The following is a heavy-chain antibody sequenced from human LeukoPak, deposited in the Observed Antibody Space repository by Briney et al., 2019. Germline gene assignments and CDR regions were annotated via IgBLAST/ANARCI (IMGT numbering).Heavy chain of an antibody. J-gene: IGHJ4*02. CDR1: GFTFSSYA. V-gene: IGHV3-30-3*01. Sequence: GRSLRLSCAASGFTFSSYAVHWVRQAPGKGLEWVAVIAYDGSNKYYADSVKGRFTISRDNSKNTLYLQMNSLRAEDTAVYYCARGLYYYDTTGHFDYWGQGTLVTVSS. CDR2: IAYDGSNK. D-gene: IGHD3-22*01. CDR3: ARGLYYYDTTGHFDY.